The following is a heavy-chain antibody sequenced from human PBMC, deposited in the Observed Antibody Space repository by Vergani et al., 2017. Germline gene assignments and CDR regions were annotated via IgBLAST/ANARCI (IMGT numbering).Heavy chain of an antibody. Sequence: QVQLQESGPGLVKPSETLSLNCTVSGGSIRRYYWRWNRQPAGKGLEWIGRIYTSGSTNYNPYLKSRVTMSVDTSKNQFSLKLISVTAADTAVYYCAGSVSVSDSSLFLEWLPDYYYYYLDVWGKGTTVTVSS. J-gene: IGHJ6*03. CDR1: GGSIRRYY. CDR3: AGSVSVSDSSLFLEWLPDYYYYYLDV. V-gene: IGHV4-4*07. CDR2: IYTSGST. D-gene: IGHD3-3*01.